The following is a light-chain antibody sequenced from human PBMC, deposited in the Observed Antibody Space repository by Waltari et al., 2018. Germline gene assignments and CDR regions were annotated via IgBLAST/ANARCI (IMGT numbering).Light chain of an antibody. CDR1: QVISSH. J-gene: IGKJ4*01. CDR3: QQLHAYPLS. CDR2: AAS. Sequence: DLQLTQSPSFLSASVGDRVTITCRASQVISSHLAWYQQEPGKAPKLLIYAASTLQTGVPSRFSGSGFGTEFTLRISSLQPEDFGSYYCQQLHAYPLSFGGGTKVEIK. V-gene: IGKV1-9*01.